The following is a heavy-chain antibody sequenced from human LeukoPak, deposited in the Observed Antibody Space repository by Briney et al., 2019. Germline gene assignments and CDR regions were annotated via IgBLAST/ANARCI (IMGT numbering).Heavy chain of an antibody. CDR3: AKPVTGSIFDY. J-gene: IGHJ4*02. CDR1: GFSFTDFD. Sequence: GGSLRLSCTASGFSFTDFDMNWVRQAPGKGLEWVSHTTHSGITTHYADSVKVRFTISRDNSKSTLYLQMNSLRAEYTAVYYCAKPVTGSIFDYWGRGTLVTVSS. V-gene: IGHV3-23*01. CDR2: TTHSGITT. D-gene: IGHD6-19*01.